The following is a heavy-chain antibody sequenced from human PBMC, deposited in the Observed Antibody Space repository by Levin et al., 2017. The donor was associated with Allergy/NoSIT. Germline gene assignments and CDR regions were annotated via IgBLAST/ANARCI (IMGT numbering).Heavy chain of an antibody. CDR3: AKSIRVVTHYCDY. CDR1: GFTFSSEA. V-gene: IGHV3-23*01. CDR2: ISGSGGST. Sequence: GGSLRLSCAASGFTFSSEAMSWVHQAPGRGLEWVSSISGSGGSTNYADSVRGRFTISRDNSKNTLYLQMDSLRADDTAVYFCAKSIRVVTHYCDYWDQGTLVTVSS. D-gene: IGHD4-23*01. J-gene: IGHJ4*02.